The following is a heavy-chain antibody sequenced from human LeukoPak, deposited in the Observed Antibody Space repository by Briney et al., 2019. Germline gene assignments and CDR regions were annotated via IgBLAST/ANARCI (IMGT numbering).Heavy chain of an antibody. V-gene: IGHV4-61*02. J-gene: IGHJ4*02. D-gene: IGHD6-19*01. CDR2: IYTSGST. CDR1: GGSISSGSYY. CDR3: ARSYSSGWYDY. Sequence: NPSETPSLTCTVSGGSISSGSYYWSWIRQPAGKGLEWIGRIYTSGSTNYNPSLKSRVTISVDTSKNQFSLKLSSVTAADTAVYYCARSYSSGWYDYWGQGTLVTVSS.